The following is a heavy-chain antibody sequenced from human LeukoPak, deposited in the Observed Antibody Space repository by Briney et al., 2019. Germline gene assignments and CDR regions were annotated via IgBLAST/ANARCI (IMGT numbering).Heavy chain of an antibody. CDR1: GFTFSSYG. D-gene: IGHD5-12*01. J-gene: IGHJ4*02. V-gene: IGHV3-33*01. CDR2: IWYDGSNK. CDR3: ARDMVATLDY. Sequence: GRSLRLSCAASGFTFSSYGMRWVRQAPGKGLEWVAVIWYDGSNKYYADSVKGRFTISRDNSKNTLYLQMNSLRAEDTAVYYCARDMVATLDYWGQGTLVTVSS.